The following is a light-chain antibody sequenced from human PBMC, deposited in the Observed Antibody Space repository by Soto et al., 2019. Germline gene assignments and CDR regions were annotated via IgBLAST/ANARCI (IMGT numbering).Light chain of an antibody. CDR3: QHYKSYPWT. Sequence: EIQMTQSPSTMSASVGERVTITCRASQSVESWLAWYQQKPGKAPKFLMYKASNVESGVPSRCSGSGAVTDFTLTIVSLQPDVCSAYYCQHYKSYPWTFGQGTKVEFK. V-gene: IGKV1-5*03. CDR1: QSVESW. CDR2: KAS. J-gene: IGKJ1*01.